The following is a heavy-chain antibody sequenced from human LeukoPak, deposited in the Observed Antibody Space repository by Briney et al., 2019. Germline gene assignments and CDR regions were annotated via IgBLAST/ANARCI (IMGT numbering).Heavy chain of an antibody. CDR1: GFTFTGYW. Sequence: GGSLRLSCAASGFTFTGYWMVWVRQAPGKGLEWVANIKQDGSQKHYVDSVKGRFTISRDNAKKSLYLQMSNLRAEDTGVYYCAREDWGPDYWGQGTLVTVSS. J-gene: IGHJ4*02. D-gene: IGHD7-27*01. V-gene: IGHV3-7*01. CDR2: IKQDGSQK. CDR3: AREDWGPDY.